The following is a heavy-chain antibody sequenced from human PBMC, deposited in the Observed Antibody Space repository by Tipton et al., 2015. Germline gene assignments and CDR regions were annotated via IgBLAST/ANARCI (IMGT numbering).Heavy chain of an antibody. CDR2: VSGGAGVT. J-gene: IGHJ4*02. CDR3: AKDLGYVSGLGYFDY. V-gene: IGHV3-23*01. Sequence: LSLTCAVSGGSINTSNWWSWVRQPPGKGLEWVSSVSGGAGVTHYVDSVKGRFTISRDNSRATLYLQMNSLRAEDTALYYCAKDLGYVSGLGYFDYWGQGTLVAVSS. D-gene: IGHD6-19*01. CDR1: GGSINTSN.